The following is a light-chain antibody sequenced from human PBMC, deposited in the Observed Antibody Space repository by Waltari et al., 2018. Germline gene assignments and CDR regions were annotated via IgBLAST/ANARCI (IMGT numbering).Light chain of an antibody. V-gene: IGKV1-33*01. CDR3: QQYDNLPLT. CDR2: DAS. J-gene: IGKJ3*01. CDR1: QDISNY. Sequence: QLTQSTSSLSASVGDRVTITCQASQDISNYLNWYQQKPGKAPKLLIYDASNLETGVPSRFSGSGSGTDFTFTISSLQPEDIATYYCQQYDNLPLTFGPGTKVNIK.